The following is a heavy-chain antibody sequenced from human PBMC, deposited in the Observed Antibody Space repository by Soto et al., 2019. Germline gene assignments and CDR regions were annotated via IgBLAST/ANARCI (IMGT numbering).Heavy chain of an antibody. CDR3: ARAHHPGELRLYFDY. CDR1: GGSISSYY. CDR2: IYYSGST. D-gene: IGHD1-26*01. Sequence: SETLSVTCTVSGGSISSYYWSWIRQPPGKGLEWIGYIYYSGSTNYNPSLKSRVTISVDTSKNQFSLKLSSVTAADTAVYYCARAHHPGELRLYFDYWGQGTLVTVAS. V-gene: IGHV4-59*08. J-gene: IGHJ4*02.